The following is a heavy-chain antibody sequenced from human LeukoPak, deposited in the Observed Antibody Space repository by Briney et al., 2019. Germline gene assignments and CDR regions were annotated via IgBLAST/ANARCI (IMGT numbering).Heavy chain of an antibody. Sequence: TGGSLRLSCAASGFTVSGNYMSWVRQAPGKGLEWVSVIYTGGTTYYADSVKGRFTISRDNSKNTLYLQMNSLRAEDTAVYYCAKGGLSRAGLDFWGQGTLVTVSS. D-gene: IGHD5/OR15-5a*01. CDR3: AKGGLSRAGLDF. V-gene: IGHV3-53*01. CDR2: IYTGGTT. CDR1: GFTVSGNY. J-gene: IGHJ4*02.